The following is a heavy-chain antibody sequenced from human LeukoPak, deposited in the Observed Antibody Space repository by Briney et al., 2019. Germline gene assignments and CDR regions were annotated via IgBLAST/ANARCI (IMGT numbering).Heavy chain of an antibody. V-gene: IGHV1-2*06. J-gene: IGHJ4*02. Sequence: ASVKVSCKASGYTFTDYYIHWVRQAPGQGLEWMGRINPNSGGTNSAQKFQGRVTMTRDTSISTAYMELSRLRSDDTAVYYCARGEWLLHYWGQGIPVTVSS. CDR1: GYTFTDYY. CDR3: ARGEWLLHY. CDR2: INPNSGGT. D-gene: IGHD5-18*01.